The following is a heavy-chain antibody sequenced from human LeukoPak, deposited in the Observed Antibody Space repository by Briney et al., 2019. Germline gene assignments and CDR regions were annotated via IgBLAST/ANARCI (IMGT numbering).Heavy chain of an antibody. V-gene: IGHV3-23*01. Sequence: GGSLRLSCAASGFTFNSHAMSWVRQAPGKGLEWVSAISGSGGSTYYADSVKGRFTISRDNSKNTLYLQMNSLRAEDTAVYYCAKNSYYYDSSGYSYARDDAFDIWGQGTMVTVSS. CDR2: ISGSGGST. CDR1: GFTFNSHA. J-gene: IGHJ3*02. CDR3: AKNSYYYDSSGYSYARDDAFDI. D-gene: IGHD3-22*01.